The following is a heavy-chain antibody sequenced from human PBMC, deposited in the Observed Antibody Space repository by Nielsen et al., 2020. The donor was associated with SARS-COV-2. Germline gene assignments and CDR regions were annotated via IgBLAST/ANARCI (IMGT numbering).Heavy chain of an antibody. D-gene: IGHD4-17*01. CDR3: TSITVTTSYDY. CDR2: IRSKAYGGTT. J-gene: IGHJ4*02. Sequence: WIPQPPGKGLEWVGFIRSKAYGGTTEYAASVKGRFTISRDDSKGIAYLQMNSLKTEDTAVYYCTSITVTTSYDYWGQGTLVTVSS. V-gene: IGHV3-49*02.